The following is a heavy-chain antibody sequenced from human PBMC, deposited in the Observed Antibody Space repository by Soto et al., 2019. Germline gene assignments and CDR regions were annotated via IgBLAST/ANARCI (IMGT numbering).Heavy chain of an antibody. Sequence: SETLSLTCTVSGGSISSYYWSWIRQPPGKGLKWIGYIYYSGSTNYNPSLKSRVTISVDTSKNQFSLKLSSVTAADTAVYYCARGPLYDFWSGYFYYFDYWGQGTLVTVSS. CDR2: IYYSGST. V-gene: IGHV4-59*01. J-gene: IGHJ4*02. CDR3: ARGPLYDFWSGYFYYFDY. CDR1: GGSISSYY. D-gene: IGHD3-3*01.